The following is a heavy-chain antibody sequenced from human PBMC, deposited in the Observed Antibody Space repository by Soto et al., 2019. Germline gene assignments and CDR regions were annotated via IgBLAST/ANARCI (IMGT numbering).Heavy chain of an antibody. CDR3: ARSPDSSGWFP. Sequence: XSVKGPCNAAGSTFTSYGISWVRQAPGQGLEWMGWISAYNGNTNYAQKLQGRVTMTTDTSTSTAYMELRSLRSDDTAVYYCARSPDSSGWFPWSQGTLVTVSS. V-gene: IGHV1-18*01. J-gene: IGHJ5*02. CDR2: ISAYNGNT. CDR1: GSTFTSYG. D-gene: IGHD6-19*01.